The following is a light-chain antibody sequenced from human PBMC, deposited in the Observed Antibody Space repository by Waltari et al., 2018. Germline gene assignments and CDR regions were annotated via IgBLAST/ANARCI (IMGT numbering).Light chain of an antibody. V-gene: IGLV6-57*03. Sequence: NFMLTQPHAVSESPGKTVTISCTRSSGSIASNYVQWYPQRPGRAPPTVIYEDNQRPSVVPALLSCSLDSAYNPASLTSPVAKAEDAADYYCQSYGSSTWVFGGGTKLTVL. CDR3: QSYGSSTWV. J-gene: IGLJ3*02. CDR1: SGSIASNY. CDR2: EDN.